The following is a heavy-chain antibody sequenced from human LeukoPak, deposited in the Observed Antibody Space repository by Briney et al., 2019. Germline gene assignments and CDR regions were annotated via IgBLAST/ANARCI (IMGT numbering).Heavy chain of an antibody. Sequence: GSLRLSCAASGFTFNNYAMSWVRQAPGQGLDWVSAITNTGDDTYHADSVKGRFTISRDNSRNTLYLQMNSLKGDDTAIYYCVKGSTTSRPYYFDSWGQGTLITVSS. CDR2: ITNTGDDT. D-gene: IGHD1-14*01. V-gene: IGHV3-23*01. CDR1: GFTFNNYA. CDR3: VKGSTTSRPYYFDS. J-gene: IGHJ4*02.